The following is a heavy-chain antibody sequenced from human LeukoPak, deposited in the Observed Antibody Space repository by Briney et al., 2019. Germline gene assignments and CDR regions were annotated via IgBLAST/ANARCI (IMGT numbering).Heavy chain of an antibody. CDR1: GFTFSDAW. CDR2: IKSKIDGGTT. Sequence: GSLRLSCAASGFTFSDAWMTWVRQAPGKGLEWVGHIKSKIDGGTTDYAAPVKGRFTISRDVSKNTLHLQMNSLKTEDTAVYYCFYASDDYWGQGTLVTVSS. D-gene: IGHD3-16*01. J-gene: IGHJ4*02. V-gene: IGHV3-15*01. CDR3: FYASDDY.